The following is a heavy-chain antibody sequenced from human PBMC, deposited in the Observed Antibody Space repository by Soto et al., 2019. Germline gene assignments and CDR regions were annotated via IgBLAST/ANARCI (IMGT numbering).Heavy chain of an antibody. Sequence: TGGSLRLSCAASGFTFSSYGMHWVRQAPGKGLEWVAVIWYDGSNKYYADSVKGRFTISRDNSKNTLYLQMNSLRAEDTAVYYCARDPGMVRGVNGFDYWGQGTLVTVSS. V-gene: IGHV3-33*01. CDR2: IWYDGSNK. D-gene: IGHD3-10*01. CDR1: GFTFSSYG. CDR3: ARDPGMVRGVNGFDY. J-gene: IGHJ4*02.